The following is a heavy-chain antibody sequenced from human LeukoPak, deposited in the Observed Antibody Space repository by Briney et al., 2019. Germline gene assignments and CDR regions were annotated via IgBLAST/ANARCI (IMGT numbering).Heavy chain of an antibody. CDR1: GFTFSSYS. CDR2: ISSSSSTI. CDR3: ARDRGGSYSAIDY. Sequence: PGVSLRLSCAASGFTFSSYSMNWVRQAPGKGLEWVSFISSSSSTIYYADSVKGRFTISRDNAKNSLYLQMNSLRAEDTAVYYCARDRGGSYSAIDYWGQGTLVTVSS. D-gene: IGHD1-26*01. V-gene: IGHV3-48*04. J-gene: IGHJ4*02.